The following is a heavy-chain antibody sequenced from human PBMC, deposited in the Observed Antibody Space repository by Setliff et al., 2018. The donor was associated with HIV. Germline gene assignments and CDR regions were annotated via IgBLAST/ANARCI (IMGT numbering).Heavy chain of an antibody. CDR2: IHYSGAT. CDR3: ARHSPNVGVRGDAFDI. D-gene: IGHD2-8*01. CDR1: GGSISSHY. J-gene: IGHJ3*02. Sequence: SQTLSLTCTVSGGSISSHYWIWIRQPPGKGLEWIGYIHYSGATNYNPSLKSRVTISLDTSRTQFSLRLSSVTAADTAVYYCARHSPNVGVRGDAFDIWGQGTVVTVSS. V-gene: IGHV4-59*08.